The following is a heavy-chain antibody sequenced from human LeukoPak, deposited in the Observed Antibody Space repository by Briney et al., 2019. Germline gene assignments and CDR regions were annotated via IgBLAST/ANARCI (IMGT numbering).Heavy chain of an antibody. Sequence: GASVKVSCKASGYTFTGYYMHWVRQAPGQGLQWMGWINPNSGGTNYAQKFQGRVTMTRDTSISTAYMELSRLRSDDTAVYYCARHLAIFGVVDLTDSGFDYWGQGTLVTASS. CDR2: INPNSGGT. CDR3: ARHLAIFGVVDLTDSGFDY. J-gene: IGHJ4*02. V-gene: IGHV1-2*02. D-gene: IGHD3-3*01. CDR1: GYTFTGYY.